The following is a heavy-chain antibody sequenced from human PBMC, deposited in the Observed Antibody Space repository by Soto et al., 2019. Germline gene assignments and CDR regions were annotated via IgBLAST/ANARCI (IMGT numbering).Heavy chain of an antibody. CDR3: ARRYGDAFDI. CDR1: GGSISSYY. V-gene: IGHV4-59*08. Sequence: QVQLQESGPGLVKPSETLSLTCTVSGGSISSYYWSWIRQPPGKGLEWIWYIYYSGSTNYNPSLKSRVTISVDTSKNQFSLKLSSVTAADTAVYYCARRYGDAFDIWGQGTMVTVSS. D-gene: IGHD4-17*01. CDR2: IYYSGST. J-gene: IGHJ3*02.